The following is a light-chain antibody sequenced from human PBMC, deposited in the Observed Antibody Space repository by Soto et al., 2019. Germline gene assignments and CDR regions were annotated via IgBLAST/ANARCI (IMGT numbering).Light chain of an antibody. J-gene: IGKJ2*01. CDR3: QQYGNSPYT. CDR2: GAS. Sequence: EIVLTQSPGTLSLSPGERATLSCRASQSVSSYLAWYQQKPGQTPRLLIYGASNRATGIPDRFGGRVSGTDFTLTISRLEPEDFAVYYCQQYGNSPYTLGQGTKLEIK. V-gene: IGKV3-20*01. CDR1: QSVSSY.